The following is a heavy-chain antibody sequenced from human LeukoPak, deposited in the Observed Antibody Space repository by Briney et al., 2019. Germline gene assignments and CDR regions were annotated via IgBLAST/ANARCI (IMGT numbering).Heavy chain of an antibody. J-gene: IGHJ4*02. CDR3: AKGSGLLLADYFDY. CDR2: ISSSGDHT. D-gene: IGHD2/OR15-2a*01. V-gene: IGHV3-23*01. CDR1: GFTFSTYA. Sequence: GGSVRLSCATSGFTFSTYAMSWVRQAPGKGLEWVSGISSSGDHTYYADSVKGRFTISRDNSKNTLYVQMNSLRAEDTAVYYCAKGSGLLLADYFDYWGQGTLVTVSS.